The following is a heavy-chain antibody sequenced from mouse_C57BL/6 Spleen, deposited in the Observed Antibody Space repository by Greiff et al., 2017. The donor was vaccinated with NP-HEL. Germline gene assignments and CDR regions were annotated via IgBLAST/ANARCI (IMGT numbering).Heavy chain of an antibody. Sequence: VQLQQSGAELVRPGASVKLSCTASGFNIKDDYMHWVKQRPEQGLEWIGWIDPENGDTEYASKFQGKATITADTSSNTAYLQLSSLTSEDTAVYYCTTYGSSEREGTYWGQGTTLTVSS. CDR2: IDPENGDT. J-gene: IGHJ2*01. CDR3: TTYGSSEREGTY. D-gene: IGHD1-1*01. V-gene: IGHV14-4*01. CDR1: GFNIKDDY.